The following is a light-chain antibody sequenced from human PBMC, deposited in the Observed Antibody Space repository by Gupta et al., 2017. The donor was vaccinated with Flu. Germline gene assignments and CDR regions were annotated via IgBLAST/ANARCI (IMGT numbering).Light chain of an antibody. Sequence: DIQMTQSPSSLSASVGDRVTITCRTSQGISRLLNWYQQKPGKAPTLLIYGASSLQSGVTSRFSGCGAWKDFTLTSIRPQTEDCANYYWQHSYNGRTFGPGTKVDIK. V-gene: IGKV1-39*01. J-gene: IGKJ3*01. CDR1: QGISRL. CDR2: GAS. CDR3: QHSYNGRT.